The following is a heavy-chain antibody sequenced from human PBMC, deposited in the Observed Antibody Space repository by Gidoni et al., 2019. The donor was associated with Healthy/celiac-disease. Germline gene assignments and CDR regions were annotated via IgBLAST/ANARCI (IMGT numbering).Heavy chain of an antibody. Sequence: QLQLQESGPGLVKSSETLSLTCTVSGGSISSSSSYWGWIRPPPGKGLEWIGSIYYSGSTYYNPSLKSRVTISVDTSKNQFSLKLSSVTAADTAVYYGASLVYGEFDYWGQGTLVTVSS. D-gene: IGHD4-17*01. CDR3: ASLVYGEFDY. CDR2: IYYSGST. V-gene: IGHV4-39*01. CDR1: GGSISSSSSY. J-gene: IGHJ4*02.